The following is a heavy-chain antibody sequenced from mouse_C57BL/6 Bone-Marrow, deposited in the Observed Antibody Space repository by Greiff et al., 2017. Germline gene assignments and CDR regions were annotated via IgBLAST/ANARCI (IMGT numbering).Heavy chain of an antibody. CDR3: TRSAGTGY. CDR2: IYPGNSDT. D-gene: IGHD4-1*01. J-gene: IGHJ2*01. CDR1: GYTFTSYW. Sequence: QLKESRPALSLPFSSFNMSCKTSGYTFTSYWMHWVKQRPGQGLEWIGAIYPGNSDTSYNQKFKGKAKLTAVTSASTAYMELSSLTNEDSAVYYCTRSAGTGYWGQGTTLTVSS. V-gene: IGHV1-5*01.